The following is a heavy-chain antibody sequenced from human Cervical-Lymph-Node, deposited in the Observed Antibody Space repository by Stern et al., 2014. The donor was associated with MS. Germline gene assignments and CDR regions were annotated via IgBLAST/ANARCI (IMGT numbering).Heavy chain of an antibody. J-gene: IGHJ4*02. Sequence: EDQLVESGAEVKKPGESLKISCQGSGYSFTSSWIGWVRQMPGKGLEWMGIIYPGDSDTRYNPSFQGQVTISADKSVSTAYLQWSSLKASDTAMYYCATSTGYFLLEYYFDYWGQGTLVTVSS. V-gene: IGHV5-51*01. CDR2: IYPGDSDT. D-gene: IGHD2-8*02. CDR1: GYSFTSSW. CDR3: ATSTGYFLLEYYFDY.